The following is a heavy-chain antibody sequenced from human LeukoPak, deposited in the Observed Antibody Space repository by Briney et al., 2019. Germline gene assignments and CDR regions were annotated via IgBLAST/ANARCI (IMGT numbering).Heavy chain of an antibody. CDR3: ARESATGVDY. V-gene: IGHV3-21*01. Sequence: PVCSLSLSCAASGFTFRSYVMLWVRQAAGRGLEWVSSISSSSSYIYYADSVKGRFTISRDNAKNSLYLQMSSLRAEDEAVYYCARESATGVDYWGQGTLVTVSS. CDR1: GFTFRSYV. CDR2: ISSSSSYI. D-gene: IGHD1-1*01. J-gene: IGHJ4*02.